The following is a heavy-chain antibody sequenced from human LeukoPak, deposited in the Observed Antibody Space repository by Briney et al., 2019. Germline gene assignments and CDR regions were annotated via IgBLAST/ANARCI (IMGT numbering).Heavy chain of an antibody. J-gene: IGHJ6*03. D-gene: IGHD6-6*01. CDR1: GYTFTSYY. CDR2: INPSGGST. Sequence: ASVKVSCKASGYTFTSYYMHWVRQAPGQGLEWMGIINPSGGSTSYAQKFQGRVIMTRDMSTSTVYMELSSLRSEDTAVYYCASELIAARPSDYYYYMDVWGKGTTVTVSS. CDR3: ASELIAARPSDYYYYMDV. V-gene: IGHV1-46*01.